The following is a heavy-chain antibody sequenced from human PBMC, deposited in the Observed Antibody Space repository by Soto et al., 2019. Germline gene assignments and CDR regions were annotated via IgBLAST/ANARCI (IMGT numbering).Heavy chain of an antibody. CDR3: ARESEVVAATIDY. D-gene: IGHD2-15*01. Sequence: ASVKVSCKASGYTFTGYYMHWVRQAPGQGLEWMGWINPNSGGTNYAQKFQGWVTMTRDTSISTAYMELSRLRSDDTAVYYCARESEVVAATIDYWGQGTLVTVSS. CDR2: INPNSGGT. J-gene: IGHJ4*02. V-gene: IGHV1-2*04. CDR1: GYTFTGYY.